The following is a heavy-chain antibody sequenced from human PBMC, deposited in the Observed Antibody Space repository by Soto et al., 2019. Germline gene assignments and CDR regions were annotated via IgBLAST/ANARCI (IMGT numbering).Heavy chain of an antibody. Sequence: SETLSLTCTFSVGSVSSGGYYWSWIRQHPGKGLEWIGYLYHSGNTHYSPSLKSRVMISVDTSKNQVSLTLSNVTAADTAVYYCATERLTTADQDFFDNWGQGTLVTVS. D-gene: IGHD4-4*01. CDR2: LYHSGNT. V-gene: IGHV4-31*03. CDR1: VGSVSSGGYY. CDR3: ATERLTTADQDFFDN. J-gene: IGHJ4*02.